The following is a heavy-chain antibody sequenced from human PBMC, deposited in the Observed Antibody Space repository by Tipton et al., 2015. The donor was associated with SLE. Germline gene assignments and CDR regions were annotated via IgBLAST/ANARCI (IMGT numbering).Heavy chain of an antibody. D-gene: IGHD6-13*01. V-gene: IGHV3-30*02. CDR2: IRYDGSNK. Sequence: SLRLSCAASGFTFSSYGMHWVRQAPGKGLEWVAFIRYDGSNKYYADSVKGRFTISRDNSKNTLYLQMNSLRAEDTAVYYCARGYSSTIWDSKDYYYMDVWGKGTTVTVSS. J-gene: IGHJ6*03. CDR3: ARGYSSTIWDSKDYYYMDV. CDR1: GFTFSSYG.